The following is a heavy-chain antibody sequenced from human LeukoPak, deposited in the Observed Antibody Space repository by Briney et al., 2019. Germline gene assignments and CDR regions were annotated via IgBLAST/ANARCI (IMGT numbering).Heavy chain of an antibody. V-gene: IGHV4-39*01. D-gene: IGHD5-18*01. CDR1: GGSSSSSSYY. J-gene: IGHJ3*02. CDR2: IYYSGST. CDR3: ASTGYSYAVNEIHAFDI. Sequence: SETLALTCTGPGGSSSSSSYYWGWIRHPPGKGLEWIGRIYYSGSTYYNPSLKSRVTISVDTSKNQSSLKLSSVTAADTAVYYCASTGYSYAVNEIHAFDIWGQGTMVTVSS.